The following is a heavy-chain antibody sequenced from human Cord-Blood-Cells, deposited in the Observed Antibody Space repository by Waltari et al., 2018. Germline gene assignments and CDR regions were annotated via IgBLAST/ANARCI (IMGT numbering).Heavy chain of an antibody. CDR2: FDPEDGET. Sequence: QVQLVQTGAEVKKPGASAEVSCKVSGYNITELSLHWVRQAPGKGLEWMGGFDPEDGETIYAQKFQGRVTMTEDTSTDTAYMELSSLRSEDTAVYYCATSIYAAAADYWGQGTLVTVSS. D-gene: IGHD6-25*01. J-gene: IGHJ4*02. CDR3: ATSIYAAAADY. V-gene: IGHV1-24*01. CDR1: GYNITELS.